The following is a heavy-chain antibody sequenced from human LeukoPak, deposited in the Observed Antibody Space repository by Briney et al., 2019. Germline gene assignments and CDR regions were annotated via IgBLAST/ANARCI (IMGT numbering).Heavy chain of an antibody. V-gene: IGHV3-30*02. CDR3: AKDRLRYCSGGSCYIFDY. CDR2: IRYDGSNK. Sequence: PGGSLRLSCAASGFTFSSYGMHWVRQAPGKGLEWVAFIRYDGSNKYYADSVKGRFTTSRDNSKDTLYLQMNSLRAEDTAVYYCAKDRLRYCSGGSCYIFDYWGQGTLVTVSS. CDR1: GFTFSSYG. J-gene: IGHJ4*02. D-gene: IGHD2-15*01.